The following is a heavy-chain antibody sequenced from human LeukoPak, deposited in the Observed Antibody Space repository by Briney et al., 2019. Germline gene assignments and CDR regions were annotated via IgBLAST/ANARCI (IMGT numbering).Heavy chain of an antibody. CDR1: GYSISSGHY. Sequence: SETLSPTCTVSGYSISSGHYWGWIRQPPGKGLEWIGSIYHTGNTYYNPSLKSRVTISVDTPKNQFSLKMNSVTAADTAAYFCAREDFEGGYDVLTGYYHASYYYGMDVWGQGTTVTVSS. D-gene: IGHD3-9*01. J-gene: IGHJ6*02. CDR3: AREDFEGGYDVLTGYYHASYYYGMDV. V-gene: IGHV4-38-2*02. CDR2: IYHTGNT.